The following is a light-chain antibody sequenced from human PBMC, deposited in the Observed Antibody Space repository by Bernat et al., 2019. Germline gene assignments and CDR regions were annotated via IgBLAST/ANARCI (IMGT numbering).Light chain of an antibody. CDR2: GAS. Sequence: EIVLTQSPRTLSLSPGERATLSCRASQSVSGSFLAWYQQKPGQAPRLLIYGASSRATGIPDSPSGSGSGRDFTLTISRLETEDFAVYYCQQYGSSPRTFGQGTKVEL. J-gene: IGKJ1*01. CDR1: QSVSGSF. CDR3: QQYGSSPRT. V-gene: IGKV3-20*01.